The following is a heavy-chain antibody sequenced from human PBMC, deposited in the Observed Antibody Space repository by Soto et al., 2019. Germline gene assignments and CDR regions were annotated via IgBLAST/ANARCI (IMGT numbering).Heavy chain of an antibody. D-gene: IGHD3-3*01. J-gene: IGHJ6*02. CDR3: AKAPSPSYYDFWTFYGMDV. CDR1: GFTFSSYG. V-gene: IGHV3-30*18. Sequence: QVQLVESGGGVVQPGRSLRLSCAASGFTFSSYGMHWVRQAPGKGLEWVAVISYDGSNKYYADSVKGRFTISRDNSKNTLYLQMNSLRAEDTAVYYCAKAPSPSYYDFWTFYGMDVWGQGTTVTVSS. CDR2: ISYDGSNK.